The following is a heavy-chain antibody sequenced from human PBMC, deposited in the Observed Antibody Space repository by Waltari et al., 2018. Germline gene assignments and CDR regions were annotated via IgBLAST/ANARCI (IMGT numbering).Heavy chain of an antibody. V-gene: IGHV3-15*01. CDR3: TTLGAFDI. Sequence: EVQLVESGGGLVKPGGSLRLSCAASGFAFINAWISWVSQAPVKGLDWVGHIKSKTECGTTDYAAPVKDRFTISRYDSKNTLYLQMNSLKTEDTALYYCTTLGAFDIWGQGTMVTVSS. CDR1: GFAFINAW. CDR2: IKSKTECGTT. J-gene: IGHJ3*02.